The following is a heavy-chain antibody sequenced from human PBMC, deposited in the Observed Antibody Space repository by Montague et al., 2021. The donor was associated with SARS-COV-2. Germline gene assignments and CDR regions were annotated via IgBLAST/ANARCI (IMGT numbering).Heavy chain of an antibody. D-gene: IGHD4-23*01. V-gene: IGHV4-34*01. CDR1: GGSFSVYY. J-gene: IGHJ6*02. Sequence: SETLSLTYAVYGGSFSVYYWSWIRQSPRNGLEWIAEINHSGTTNYNPSLKSRVTISVDTSKNQFSLKLSSVSVADTAVYYCARGGGNAAECYHYSLDVWGQGTAV. CDR2: INHSGTT. CDR3: ARGGGNAAECYHYSLDV.